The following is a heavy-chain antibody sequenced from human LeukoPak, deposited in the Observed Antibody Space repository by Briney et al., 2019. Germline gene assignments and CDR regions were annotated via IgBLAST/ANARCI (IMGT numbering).Heavy chain of an antibody. V-gene: IGHV1-18*01. CDR2: ISAYNGNT. CDR1: GYTFTSYG. D-gene: IGHD1-14*01. J-gene: IGHJ4*02. Sequence: GASVKVSCKASGYTFTSYGISGVRQAPGQGLEWMGWISAYNGNTNYAQKLQGRVTMNTDTSTSTAYMELRSLRSDDTAVYYCARLPTAPELDYWGQGTLVTVSS. CDR3: ARLPTAPELDY.